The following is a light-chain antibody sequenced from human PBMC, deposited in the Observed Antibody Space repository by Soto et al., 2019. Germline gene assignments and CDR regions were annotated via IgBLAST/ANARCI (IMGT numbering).Light chain of an antibody. J-gene: IGKJ1*01. CDR1: QTISSW. V-gene: IGKV1-5*03. Sequence: DIQMTQSPSTLSGSVGDRVTITCRASQTISSWLAWYQQKPGKAPKLLIYKASTLKSGVPLSFSGSGSGTSFTLTISSLQPDDFATYYCQQYNSYWTFGQGTKVDIK. CDR3: QQYNSYWT. CDR2: KAS.